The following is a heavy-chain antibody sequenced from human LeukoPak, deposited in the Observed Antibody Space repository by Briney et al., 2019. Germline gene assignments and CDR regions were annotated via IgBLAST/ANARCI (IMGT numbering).Heavy chain of an antibody. CDR2: INHSGST. D-gene: IGHD3-10*01. CDR1: GGSFSGYY. Sequence: SETLSLTCAVYGGSFSGYYWSWIRQPPGKGLEWIGEINHSGSTYYNPSLKSRVTISVDTSKNQFSLKLSSLTAADTAVYYCARSIGLLWFGNDYWGQGTLVTVSS. CDR3: ARSIGLLWFGNDY. V-gene: IGHV4-34*01. J-gene: IGHJ4*02.